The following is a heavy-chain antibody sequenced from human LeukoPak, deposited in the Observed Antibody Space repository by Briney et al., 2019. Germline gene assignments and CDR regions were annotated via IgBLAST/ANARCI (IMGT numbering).Heavy chain of an antibody. CDR1: GYTLTELS. D-gene: IGHD3-9*01. J-gene: IGHJ4*02. Sequence: GASVKVSCKVSGYTLTELSIHWVRQAPGKGLELMGGFDPEDGETLYAQKFQGRGTMTEDTSTDTASMELSSLRSEDTAVYYCATDRGRYDISFYWGQGTLVTVSS. CDR3: ATDRGRYDISFY. V-gene: IGHV1-24*01. CDR2: FDPEDGET.